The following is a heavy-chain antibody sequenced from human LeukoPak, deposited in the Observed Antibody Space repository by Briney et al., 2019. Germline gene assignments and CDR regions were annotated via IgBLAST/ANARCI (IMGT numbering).Heavy chain of an antibody. CDR1: GGSISSSSYY. Sequence: PSETLSLTCTVSGGSISSSSYYWGCIRQPPGKGLEWIGSIYYSGSTYCNPSLKSRVTISVDTSKNQFSLKLSSVTAADTAVYYCASEVLMDVWGQGTTVTVSS. J-gene: IGHJ6*02. CDR3: ASEVLMDV. D-gene: IGHD4/OR15-4a*01. V-gene: IGHV4-39*07. CDR2: IYYSGST.